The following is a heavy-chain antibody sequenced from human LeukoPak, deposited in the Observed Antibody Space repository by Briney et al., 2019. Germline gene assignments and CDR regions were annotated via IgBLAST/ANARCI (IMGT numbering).Heavy chain of an antibody. CDR3: ARDNFASGWYLDAFDI. CDR1: GGSISSGGYS. J-gene: IGHJ3*02. Sequence: PSETLSLTCAVSGGSISSGGYSWSWIRQPPGKGLEWIGYIYYSGSTNYNPSLKSRVTISVDTSKNQFSLKLSSVTAADTAVYYCARDNFASGWYLDAFDIWGQGTMVTVSS. V-gene: IGHV4-61*08. CDR2: IYYSGST. D-gene: IGHD6-19*01.